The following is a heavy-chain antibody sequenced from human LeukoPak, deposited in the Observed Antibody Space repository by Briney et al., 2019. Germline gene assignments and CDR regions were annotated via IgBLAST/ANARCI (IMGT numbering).Heavy chain of an antibody. CDR1: GFTFSSYW. Sequence: PGGSLRLSCAASGFTFSSYWMSWVRQAPGKGLEWVANIKQDGSEKYYVDSVKGRFTISRDNAKNSLYLQMNSLRAEDTAVYYCARGLQAAGEYDFDYWGQGTLVTVSS. CDR3: ARGLQAAGEYDFDY. J-gene: IGHJ4*02. CDR2: IKQDGSEK. D-gene: IGHD6-13*01. V-gene: IGHV3-7*01.